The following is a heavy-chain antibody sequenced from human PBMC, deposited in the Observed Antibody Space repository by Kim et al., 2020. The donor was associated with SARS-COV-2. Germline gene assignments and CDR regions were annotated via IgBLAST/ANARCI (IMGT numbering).Heavy chain of an antibody. CDR1: GGSISSYY. J-gene: IGHJ2*01. V-gene: IGHV4-59*08. CDR3: ARHEYGSYYYDSSGYDWYFDL. D-gene: IGHD3-22*01. Sequence: SETLSLTCTVSGGSISSYYWSWIRQPPGKGLEWIGYIYYSGSTNYNPSLKSRVTISVDTSKNQFSLKLSSVTAADTAVYYCARHEYGSYYYDSSGYDWYFDLWGRGTLVTVSS. CDR2: IYYSGST.